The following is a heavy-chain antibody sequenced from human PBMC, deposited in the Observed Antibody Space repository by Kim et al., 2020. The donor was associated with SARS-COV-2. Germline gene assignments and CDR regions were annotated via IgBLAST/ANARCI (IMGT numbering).Heavy chain of an antibody. CDR2: ISASSSTI. CDR3: ARGAFGGSPRVDAFDI. D-gene: IGHD1-26*01. J-gene: IGHJ3*02. Sequence: GGSLRLSCSASGFTFSSYEMNWVRQAPGKGLEWLSYISASSSTIYYADSVKGRFTISRDNARNSLYLQMNCLRPEDTAIYYCARGAFGGSPRVDAFDIWGQGTMVTVSS. CDR1: GFTFSSYE. V-gene: IGHV3-48*03.